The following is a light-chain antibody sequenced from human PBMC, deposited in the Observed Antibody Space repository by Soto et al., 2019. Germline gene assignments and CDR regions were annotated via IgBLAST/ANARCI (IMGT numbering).Light chain of an antibody. CDR3: SSYTSSAPGVL. J-gene: IGLJ2*01. V-gene: IGLV2-14*03. CDR1: TSDVGGSNY. CDR2: DVS. Sequence: QSALTQPGSVSGSPGQSITISCSGTTSDVGGSNYVSWYQQHPGEAPKLMIYDVSYRPSGVSNRFSGSKSGNTASLTISGLQAEDEAAYFCSSYTSSAPGVLFGGGTKLTVL.